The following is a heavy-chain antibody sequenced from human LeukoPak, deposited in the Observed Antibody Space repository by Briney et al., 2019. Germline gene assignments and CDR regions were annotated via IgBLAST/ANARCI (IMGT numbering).Heavy chain of an antibody. CDR1: GGSISSYY. D-gene: IGHD6-13*01. V-gene: IGHV4-4*07. CDR2: IYTSGST. J-gene: IGHJ4*02. Sequence: PSETLSLTCTVSGGSISSYYWSWIRQPAGKGLEWIGRIYTSGSTNYNPSLKSRVTMSVDTSKNQFSLKLSSATAADTAVYHCARDGGGIAAAGLDYWGQGTLVTVSS. CDR3: ARDGGGIAAAGLDY.